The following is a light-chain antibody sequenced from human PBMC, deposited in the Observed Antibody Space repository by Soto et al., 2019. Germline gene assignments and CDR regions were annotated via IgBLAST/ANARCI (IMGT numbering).Light chain of an antibody. J-gene: IGKJ5*01. CDR2: LGS. CDR3: MQALQTPLIT. CDR1: QSLLHSNGYNY. Sequence: DIVMTQSPLSLPVTPGEPASISCRSSQSLLHSNGYNYLDWYLQKPGQSPQLLIYLGSNRASGVTDRFSGSGSGTDFTLKISRVEAEDVGVYYCMQALQTPLITFGQGTRLEIK. V-gene: IGKV2-28*01.